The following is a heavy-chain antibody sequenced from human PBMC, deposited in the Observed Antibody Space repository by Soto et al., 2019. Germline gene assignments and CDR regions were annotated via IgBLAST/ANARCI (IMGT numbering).Heavy chain of an antibody. V-gene: IGHV3-23*01. Sequence: GGSLRLSCAASGFTFSSYAMSWVRQAPGKGLEWVSAISGSGGSTYYADSVKGRFTISRDNSKNTLYLQMNSLRAEDTAVYYCAKSIVPMVYAMPIDYWGQGTLVTVSS. J-gene: IGHJ4*02. CDR3: AKSIVPMVYAMPIDY. CDR1: GFTFSSYA. D-gene: IGHD2-8*01. CDR2: ISGSGGST.